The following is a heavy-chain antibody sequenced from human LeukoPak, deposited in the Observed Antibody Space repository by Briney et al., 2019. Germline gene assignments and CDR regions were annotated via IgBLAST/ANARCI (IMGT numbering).Heavy chain of an antibody. V-gene: IGHV3-21*01. CDR1: GFTFSSYS. CDR2: ISSSSSYI. D-gene: IGHD3-10*01. J-gene: IGHJ4*02. CDR3: AKEELRFFDY. Sequence: GGSLRLSCAAPGFTFSSYSMNWVRQAPGKGLEWVSSISSSSSYIYYADSVKGRFTISRDNAKNSLYLQMNSLRAEDTAVYYCAKEELRFFDYWGQGTLVTVSS.